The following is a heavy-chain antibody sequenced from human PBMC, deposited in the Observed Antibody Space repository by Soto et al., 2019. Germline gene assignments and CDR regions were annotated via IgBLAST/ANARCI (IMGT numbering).Heavy chain of an antibody. CDR3: ARATRGDSSGWGRPYYFDY. CDR2: IYYSGST. D-gene: IGHD6-19*01. CDR1: GGSISSGGYY. V-gene: IGHV4-31*03. J-gene: IGHJ4*02. Sequence: SETLSLTCTVSGGSISSGGYYWSWIRQHPGKGLEWIGYIYYSGSTYYNPSLKSRVTISVDTSKNQFSLKLSSVTAADTAVYYCARATRGDSSGWGRPYYFDYWGQGTLVTVSS.